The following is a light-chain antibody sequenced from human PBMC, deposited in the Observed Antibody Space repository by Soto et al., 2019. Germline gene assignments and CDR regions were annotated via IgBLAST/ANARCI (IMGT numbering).Light chain of an antibody. CDR1: QNIRNL. Sequence: TVSAEDGDSVTITCRASQNIRNLLAWDQQKPGKAPKPLIYDASTLKTGVPSRFSGSGSGSEFNFTISGLQPDDFATYFCQQYNTYSPFGQG. CDR2: DAS. J-gene: IGKJ5*01. V-gene: IGKV1-5*01. CDR3: QQYNTYSP.